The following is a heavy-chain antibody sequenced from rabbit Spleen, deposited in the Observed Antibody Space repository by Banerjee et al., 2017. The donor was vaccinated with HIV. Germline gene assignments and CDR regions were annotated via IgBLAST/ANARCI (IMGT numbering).Heavy chain of an antibody. CDR2: IYTGSSGST. Sequence: QSLVESGGGLVKPGASLTLTCKASGFSFSSGYDICWVRQAPGKGLEWIACIYTGSSGSTYYASWAKGRFTFSKTSSTTVTLQMTSLTAADTATYFCARDLTDVIGWNFGWWGPGTLVTVS. V-gene: IGHV1S40*01. CDR3: ARDLTDVIGWNFGW. J-gene: IGHJ4*01. CDR1: GFSFSSGYD. D-gene: IGHD1-1*01.